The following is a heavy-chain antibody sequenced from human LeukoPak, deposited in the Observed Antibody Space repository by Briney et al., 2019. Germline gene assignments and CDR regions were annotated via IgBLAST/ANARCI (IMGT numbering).Heavy chain of an antibody. CDR2: IYNSGST. J-gene: IGHJ5*01. Sequence: SETLSLTCTVSGGSINSGDYYWSWIRRPPGKGLEWIGCIYNSGSTYYNPSLRSRVIVSLDTSKNQFSLKLSSVTAADTAVYYCARDRGYNYGPFDSWGQGTLVTVSS. CDR1: GGSINSGDYY. V-gene: IGHV4-30-4*01. D-gene: IGHD5-18*01. CDR3: ARDRGYNYGPFDS.